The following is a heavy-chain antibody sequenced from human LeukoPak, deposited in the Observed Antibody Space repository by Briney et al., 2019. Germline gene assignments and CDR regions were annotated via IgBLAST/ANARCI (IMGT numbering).Heavy chain of an antibody. Sequence: SETLSLTCTVSGGSISSDNYYWSWIRQPPGKGLEWIGYIYHSGSTYYNPSLKSRVTISVDRSKNQFSLKLSSVTAADTAVYYCASRAGYSSGWYDYWGQGTLVTVSS. D-gene: IGHD6-19*01. CDR3: ASRAGYSSGWYDY. CDR1: GGSISSDNYY. V-gene: IGHV4-30-2*01. J-gene: IGHJ4*02. CDR2: IYHSGST.